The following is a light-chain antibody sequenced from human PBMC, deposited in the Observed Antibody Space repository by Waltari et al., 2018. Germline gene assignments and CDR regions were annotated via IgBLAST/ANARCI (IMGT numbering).Light chain of an antibody. CDR2: RNN. J-gene: IGLJ3*02. V-gene: IGLV1-47*01. Sequence: QSVLTQPPSASGTPGQRVTISCSATVSNTGSTYLYWHRQLPGTAPKLLIYRNNQRPSGVPDRFSGSKSGTSASLAISGLRSEDEADYYCAAWDDSLSGRVFGGGTKVTVL. CDR3: AAWDDSLSGRV. CDR1: VSNTGSTY.